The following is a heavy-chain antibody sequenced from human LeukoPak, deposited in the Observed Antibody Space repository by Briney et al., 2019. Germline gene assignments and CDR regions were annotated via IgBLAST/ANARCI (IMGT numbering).Heavy chain of an antibody. CDR2: IRYDGSNK. CDR3: ASHGSSWYGNYYYYYMDV. CDR1: GFTFSSYG. D-gene: IGHD6-13*01. Sequence: GGSLRLSCAASGFTFSSYGMHWVRQAPGKGLEWVAFIRYDGSNKYYADSVKGRFTISRDNSKNTLYLQMNSLRAEDTAVYYCASHGSSWYGNYYYYYMDVWGKGTTVTISS. V-gene: IGHV3-30*02. J-gene: IGHJ6*03.